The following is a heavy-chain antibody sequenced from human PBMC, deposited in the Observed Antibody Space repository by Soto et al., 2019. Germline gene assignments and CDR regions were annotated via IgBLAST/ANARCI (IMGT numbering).Heavy chain of an antibody. D-gene: IGHD1-26*01. V-gene: IGHV4-4*02. CDR2: IYHSGST. CDR1: GGSISSSNW. J-gene: IGHJ4*02. Sequence: SETLSLTCAVSGGSISSSNWWSWVRQPPGKGLEWIGEIYHSGSTNYNPSLKSRVTISVDKSKNQFSLKLSSVTAADTAVYYCASDRGSPMFYFDYWGQGTLVTVSS. CDR3: ASDRGSPMFYFDY.